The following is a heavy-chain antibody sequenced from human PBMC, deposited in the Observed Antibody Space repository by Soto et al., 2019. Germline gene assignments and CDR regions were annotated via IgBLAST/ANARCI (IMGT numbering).Heavy chain of an antibody. CDR1: GFTFSDYY. Sequence: PGGSLRLSCAASGFTFSDYYMSWIRQAPGKGLEWVSYISSSGDIIYYADSMKGRFTISRDNAKNSLYLQMNNLRAEDTAVYYCARDLGYYDSSGYLDYWGQGPLVTVPS. CDR3: ARDLGYYDSSGYLDY. CDR2: ISSSGDII. J-gene: IGHJ4*02. D-gene: IGHD3-22*01. V-gene: IGHV3-11*01.